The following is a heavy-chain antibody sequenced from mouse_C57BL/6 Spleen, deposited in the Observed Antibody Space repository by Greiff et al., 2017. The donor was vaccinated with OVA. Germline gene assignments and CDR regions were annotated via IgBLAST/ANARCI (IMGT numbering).Heavy chain of an antibody. CDR2: IDPSDSYT. V-gene: IGHV1-69*01. CDR1: GYTFTSYW. Sequence: QVQLQQSGAELVMPGASVKLSCKASGYTFTSYWMHWVKQRPGQGLEWIGEIDPSDSYTNYNHTFKGKSTLPVDKSSSTAYMQLSSLTSEYSAVDNCSDYYGSSYVDFDVWGTGTTVTVSS. CDR3: SDYYGSSYVDFDV. D-gene: IGHD1-1*01. J-gene: IGHJ1*03.